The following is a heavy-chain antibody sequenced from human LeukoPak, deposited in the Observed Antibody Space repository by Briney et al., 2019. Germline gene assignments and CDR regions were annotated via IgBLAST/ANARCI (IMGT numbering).Heavy chain of an antibody. CDR1: GFTFSGAW. J-gene: IGHJ6*03. CDR2: IREDGTEK. Sequence: GGSLRLSCTASGFTFSGAWMTWVRQAPGKGLEWVANIREDGTEKNYVDAVKGRFTISRDNAKNSLFLQMSNLRDDDTAIYYCARDQWELTYYYYYMDVWGKGTTVTVSS. CDR3: ARDQWELTYYYYYMDV. D-gene: IGHD1-26*01. V-gene: IGHV3-7*01.